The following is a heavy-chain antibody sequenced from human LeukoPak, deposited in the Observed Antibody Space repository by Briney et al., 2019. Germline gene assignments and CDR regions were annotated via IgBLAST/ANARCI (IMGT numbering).Heavy chain of an antibody. D-gene: IGHD3-3*01. J-gene: IGHJ5*02. Sequence: PSETLSLTCAVYGGSFSGYYWSWIRQPPGKGLEWIGEINHSGSTNYNPSLKSRVTISVDTSKNQFSLKLSSVTAADTAVYYCARGSAHYDFWSGYHMVNWFDPWGQGTLVTVSS. CDR1: GGSFSGYY. CDR3: ARGSAHYDFWSGYHMVNWFDP. CDR2: INHSGST. V-gene: IGHV4-34*01.